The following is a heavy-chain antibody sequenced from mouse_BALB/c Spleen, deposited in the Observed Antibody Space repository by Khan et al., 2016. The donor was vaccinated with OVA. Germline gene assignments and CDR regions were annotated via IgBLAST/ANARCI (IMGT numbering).Heavy chain of an antibody. CDR3: ARNAYFGNYFDY. Sequence: QVQLQQPGAELVKPGASVKLSCKASGYTFTNYWVHWVRQRPGQGLEWIGEIYPGDGRAIYNERLKNKPSLTVDRSSSTVHMQLSSLTSEDSAVDYCARNAYFGNYFDYWGQGTTLTVSS. CDR2: IYPGDGRA. CDR1: GYTFTNYW. D-gene: IGHD2-10*01. V-gene: IGHV1S81*02. J-gene: IGHJ2*01.